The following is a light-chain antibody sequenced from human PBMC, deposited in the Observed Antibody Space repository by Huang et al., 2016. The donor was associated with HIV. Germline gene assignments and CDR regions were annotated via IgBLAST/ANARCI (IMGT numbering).Light chain of an antibody. CDR1: QDIRNY. CDR2: GAS. J-gene: IGKJ2*01. CDR3: QQYDNLYT. Sequence: IQMFQSPASLSASVGARVTISCQASQDIRNYLNWYQQKPGKAPTLLIYGASNVETGVPTRFSGNGSGTDFTITISSLQSEDIATYYRQQYDNLYTFGQGTKLEIK. V-gene: IGKV1-33*01.